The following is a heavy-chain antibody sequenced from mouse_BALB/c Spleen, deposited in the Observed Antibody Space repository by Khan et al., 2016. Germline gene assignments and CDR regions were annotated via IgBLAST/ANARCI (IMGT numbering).Heavy chain of an antibody. CDR2: INTYSGES. J-gene: IGHJ1*01. CDR3: ARRVRWYFDV. D-gene: IGHD2-14*01. V-gene: IGHV9-3-1*01. CDR1: GYTFTNYG. Sequence: QIQLVQSGPELKRPGKTVKISCKASGYTFTNYGINWVKQAPGKGLKWMGWINTYSGESTYADDFKGRFAFSLETSANTAYLQINNLKNEDTATYLCARRVRWYFDVWGAGTTVTVSS.